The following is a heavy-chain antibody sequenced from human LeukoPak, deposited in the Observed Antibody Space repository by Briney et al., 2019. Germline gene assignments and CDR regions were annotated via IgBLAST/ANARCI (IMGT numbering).Heavy chain of an antibody. V-gene: IGHV3-33*01. CDR2: IWYDGSNK. CDR1: GFTFSSYG. CDR3: AREYAVQVVVYYYYGMDV. D-gene: IGHD3-22*01. J-gene: IGHJ6*02. Sequence: PGGSLRLSCAASGFTFSSYGMHWVRQAPGKGLEWVAVIWYDGSNKYYADSVKGRFTISRDNSKNTLYLQMNSLRAEDTAVYYCAREYAVQVVVYYYYGMDVWGQGTTVTVSS.